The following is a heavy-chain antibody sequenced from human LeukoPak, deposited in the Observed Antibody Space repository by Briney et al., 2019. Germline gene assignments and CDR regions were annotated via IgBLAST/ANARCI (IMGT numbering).Heavy chain of an antibody. CDR1: GGSISSYY. CDR3: ARVRGDFETD. D-gene: IGHD3-16*01. CDR2: SYYSGST. V-gene: IGHV4-59*01. J-gene: IGHJ1*01. Sequence: SETLSLTCSVSGGSISSYYLTWIRQPPGKGLEWIGYSYYSGSTTYNPSLKSRVTISVDTSKSQFSLKLISVTAADTAIYYCARVRGDFETDWGQGTLVTVSS.